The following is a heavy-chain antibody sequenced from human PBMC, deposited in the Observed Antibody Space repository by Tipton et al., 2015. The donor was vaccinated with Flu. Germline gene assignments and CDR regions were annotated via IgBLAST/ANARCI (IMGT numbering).Heavy chain of an antibody. D-gene: IGHD1-1*01. J-gene: IGHJ6*02. CDR1: GNSITTNW. Sequence: MQLVQSGAEVKKPGESLKISCQGSGNSITTNWIGWVRQIPGQGLEWMGMIYLADSDTKYNPSFRGQVTISADKSSSTAYLQWSTLKASDTAIYYCTRHVGEYRNVWRPYSMDVWGQGTTVTVSS. CDR2: IYLADSDT. CDR3: TRHVGEYRNVWRPYSMDV. V-gene: IGHV5-51*01.